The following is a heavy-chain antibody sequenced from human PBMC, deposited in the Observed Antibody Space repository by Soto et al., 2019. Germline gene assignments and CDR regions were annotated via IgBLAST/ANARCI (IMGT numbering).Heavy chain of an antibody. V-gene: IGHV4-39*01. J-gene: IGHJ5*02. CDR3: ARRGYSYGSSIWAFDP. Sequence: SETLSLTCTVSGGSLSSSSYYWGWIREPPGKGLEWIGSIYYSGSTYYNPSLKSRVTISVDTSKNQFSLKLSSVTAADTAVYYCARRGYSYGSSIWAFDPWGQGTLVTVSS. CDR1: GGSLSSSSYY. CDR2: IYYSGST. D-gene: IGHD5-18*01.